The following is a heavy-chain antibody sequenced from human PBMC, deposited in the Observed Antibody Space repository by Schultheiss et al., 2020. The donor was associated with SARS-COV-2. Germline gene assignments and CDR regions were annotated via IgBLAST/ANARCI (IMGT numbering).Heavy chain of an antibody. Sequence: ASVKVSCKASGYTFTGYYMHWVRQAPGQGLEWMGWINPNSGGTNYAQKFQGRVTMTRDTSISTAYMELSRLRSDDTAVYYCAREALYCSSTSCYSGYYYYYGMDVWGQGTTVTVSS. D-gene: IGHD2-2*01. V-gene: IGHV1-2*02. CDR2: INPNSGGT. CDR1: GYTFTGYY. J-gene: IGHJ6*02. CDR3: AREALYCSSTSCYSGYYYYYGMDV.